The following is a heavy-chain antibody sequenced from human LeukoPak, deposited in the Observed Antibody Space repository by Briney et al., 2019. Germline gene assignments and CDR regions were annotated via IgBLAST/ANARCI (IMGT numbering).Heavy chain of an antibody. V-gene: IGHV4-61*01. CDR2: IYYSGST. CDR1: GRSIGSGTYY. Sequence: TSESLSLTCPVSGRSIGSGTYYWSWIRQPPGKGLEWTGYIYYSGSTNYNPALKSRVTISVDTSKNQFSLKLSSVTAADTAVYFCARGGWFGELAFDYWGQGTLVTVSS. J-gene: IGHJ4*02. CDR3: ARGGWFGELAFDY. D-gene: IGHD3-10*01.